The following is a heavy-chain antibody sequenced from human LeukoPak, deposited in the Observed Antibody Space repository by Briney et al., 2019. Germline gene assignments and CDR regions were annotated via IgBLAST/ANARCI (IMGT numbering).Heavy chain of an antibody. V-gene: IGHV3-30-3*01. CDR1: GFTFSSYA. CDR2: ISYDGSNK. D-gene: IGHD3-16*01. CDR3: ARDKESPLKYVWGSYSDY. J-gene: IGHJ4*02. Sequence: GGSLRLSCAASGFTFSSYAMHWVRQAPGKGLEWVAVISYDGSNKYYADSVKGRFTISRDNSKNTLYLQMNSLRAEDTAVYYCARDKESPLKYVWGSYSDYWGQGTLVTVSS.